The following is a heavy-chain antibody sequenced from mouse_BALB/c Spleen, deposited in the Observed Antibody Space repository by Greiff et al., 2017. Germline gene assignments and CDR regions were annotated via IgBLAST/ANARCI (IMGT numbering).Heavy chain of an antibody. CDR1: GFSLTSYG. CDR3: ARVGYRYYYAMDD. Sequence: VQVVESGPGLVAPSQSLSITCTVSGFSLTSYGVHWVRQPPGKGLEWLGVIWAGGSTNYNSALMSRLSISKDNSKSQVFLKMNSLQTDDTAMYYCARVGYRYYYAMDDWGQGTSVTVSA. V-gene: IGHV2-9*02. CDR2: IWAGGST. D-gene: IGHD2-14*01. J-gene: IGHJ4*01.